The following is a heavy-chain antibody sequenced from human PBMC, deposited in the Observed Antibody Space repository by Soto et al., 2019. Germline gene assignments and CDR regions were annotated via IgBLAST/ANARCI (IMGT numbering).Heavy chain of an antibody. D-gene: IGHD3-9*01. CDR2: IKSKNYGGAT. CDR3: ARAHYTILTGYFDDY. V-gene: IGHV3-49*03. Sequence: GGSLRLSCTASGFTFGDYAVSWFRQAPGKGLEWLGFIKSKNYGGATEYAASVKGRFKISRDDSNSIAYLQMSSLKTEDTAVYYCARAHYTILTGYFDDYWGQGTPVTVSS. J-gene: IGHJ4*02. CDR1: GFTFGDYA.